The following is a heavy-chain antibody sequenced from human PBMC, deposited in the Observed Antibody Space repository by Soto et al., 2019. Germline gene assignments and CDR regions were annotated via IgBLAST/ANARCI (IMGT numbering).Heavy chain of an antibody. CDR1: GYSFTSYW. V-gene: IGHV5-10-1*01. Sequence: GESLKISCKGSGYSFTSYWISWVRQMPGKGLEWMGRIDPSDSYTNYSPSFQGHVTISADKSISTAYLQWSSLKASDTAMYYCARFPGSYITWLDSWGQGTLVTVSS. CDR3: ARFPGSYITWLDS. D-gene: IGHD3-10*01. CDR2: IDPSDSYT. J-gene: IGHJ5*01.